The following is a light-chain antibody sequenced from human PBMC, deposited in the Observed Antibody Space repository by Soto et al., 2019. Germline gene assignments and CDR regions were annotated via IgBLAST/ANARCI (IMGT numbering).Light chain of an antibody. J-gene: IGLJ1*01. CDR2: EVS. CDR1: SSDVGGYNY. Sequence: QSALTQPPSASGSPGQSVTIPCTGTSSDVGGYNYVSWYQQHPGKAPKLMIYEVSKRPSGVPDRFSGSKSGNTASLTVSGLQAEDEADYYCSSYAGSNAYVLGTGTKVTVL. CDR3: SSYAGSNAYV. V-gene: IGLV2-8*01.